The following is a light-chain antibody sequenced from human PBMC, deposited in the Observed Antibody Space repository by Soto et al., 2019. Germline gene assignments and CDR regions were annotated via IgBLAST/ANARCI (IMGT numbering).Light chain of an antibody. CDR2: QDI. V-gene: IGLV3-1*01. CDR1: KLGNKY. CDR3: QAWDISIVV. J-gene: IGLJ2*01. Sequence: SYELTQPPSVSVSPGQTASITCSGDKLGNKYASWYQQKPGQSPVLVIYQDIKRPSGIPERFSGSNSGNTATLTISGTQAMDEADYYCQAWDISIVVFGGGTKLTVL.